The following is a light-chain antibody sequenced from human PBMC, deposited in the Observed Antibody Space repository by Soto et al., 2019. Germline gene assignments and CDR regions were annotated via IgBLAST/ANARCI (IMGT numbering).Light chain of an antibody. V-gene: IGLV1-40*01. CDR3: QSYDNRLSGSVV. Sequence: QSVLTQPPSVSGAPGQRVTISCTGSSSNIGTGYDVHWYQHLPGTAPKLLIYGNNNRPSGVPDRFSGSKSGTAASLAITGLQAEDEADYYCQSYDNRLSGSVVFGGGTQLTVL. CDR1: SSNIGTGYD. J-gene: IGLJ2*01. CDR2: GNN.